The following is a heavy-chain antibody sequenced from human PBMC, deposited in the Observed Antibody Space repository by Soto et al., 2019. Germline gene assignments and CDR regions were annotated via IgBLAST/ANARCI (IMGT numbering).Heavy chain of an antibody. CDR2: IYYSGST. D-gene: IGHD3-10*01. Sequence: SETLSLTCTVSGGSISSYYWSWIRQPPGKGLEWIGYIYYSGSTNYNPSLKSRVTISVDTSKNQFSLKLSSVTAADTAVYYCARDLEHRGGYGMDVWGQGTTVTVSS. J-gene: IGHJ6*02. V-gene: IGHV4-59*01. CDR1: GGSISSYY. CDR3: ARDLEHRGGYGMDV.